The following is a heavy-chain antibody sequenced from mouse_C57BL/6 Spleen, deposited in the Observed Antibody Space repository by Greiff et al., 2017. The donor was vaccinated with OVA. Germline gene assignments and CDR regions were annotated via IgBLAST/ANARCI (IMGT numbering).Heavy chain of an antibody. CDR1: GYTFTDYE. CDR2: IDPETGGT. J-gene: IGHJ1*03. V-gene: IGHV1-15*01. D-gene: IGHD1-2*01. CDR3: TRFGTTAPYWYFDV. Sequence: VKLQESGAELVRPGASVTLSCKASGYTFTDYEMHWVKQTPVHGLEWIGAIDPETGGTAYNQKFKGKAILTAAKSSSTAYMELRSLTSEDSAVYYCTRFGTTAPYWYFDVWGTGTTVTVSS.